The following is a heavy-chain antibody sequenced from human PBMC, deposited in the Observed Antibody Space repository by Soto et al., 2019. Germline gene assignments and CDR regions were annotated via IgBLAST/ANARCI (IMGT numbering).Heavy chain of an antibody. D-gene: IGHD3-10*01. CDR1: GFTFSNAW. Sequence: GGSLRLSCAASGFTFSNAWMSWVRQAPGKGLEWVGRIKSKTDGGTTDYAAPVKGRFTISRDDSKNTLYLQMNSLKTEDTAVYYCTTSQMKLGKGYYYGSGSYYRFDYWGQGTLVTVSS. J-gene: IGHJ4*02. CDR3: TTSQMKLGKGYYYGSGSYYRFDY. CDR2: IKSKTDGGTT. V-gene: IGHV3-15*01.